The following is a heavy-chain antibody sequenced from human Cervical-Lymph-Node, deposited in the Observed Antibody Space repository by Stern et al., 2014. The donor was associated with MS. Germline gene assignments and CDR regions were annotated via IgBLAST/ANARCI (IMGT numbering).Heavy chain of an antibody. CDR1: GGSISSYY. CDR2: IYYSGST. D-gene: IGHD6-19*01. V-gene: IGHV4-59*01. CDR3: ARSFGSGWYVDY. J-gene: IGHJ4*02. Sequence: QVQLQESGPGLVKPSETLSLTCTVSGGSISSYYWSWIRQPPGKGLEWIGYIYYSGSTNYNPSLKSRVTISVDTSKNQFSLKLSSVTAADTAVYYCARSFGSGWYVDYWGQGTLVTVSS.